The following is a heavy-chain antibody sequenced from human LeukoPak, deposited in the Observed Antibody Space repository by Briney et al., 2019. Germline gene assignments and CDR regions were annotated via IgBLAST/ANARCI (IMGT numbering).Heavy chain of an antibody. J-gene: IGHJ6*02. Sequence: SETLSLTCAVSGGSISSGGYSWSWIRQPPGKGLEWIGYIYHSGSTYYNPSLKSRVTISVDRSKNQFPLKLSSVTAADTAVYYCARAGYYYGMDVWGQGTTVTVSS. CDR2: IYHSGST. CDR1: GGSISSGGYS. CDR3: ARAGYYYGMDV. V-gene: IGHV4-30-2*01.